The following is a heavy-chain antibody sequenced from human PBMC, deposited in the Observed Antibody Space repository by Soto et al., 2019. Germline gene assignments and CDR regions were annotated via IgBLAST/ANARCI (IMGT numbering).Heavy chain of an antibody. V-gene: IGHV3-7*01. CDR1: GFTFTNYW. D-gene: IGHD3-3*01. J-gene: IGHJ4*02. CDR2: IKQDGSEK. CDR3: ARDMGVFWSGYPEGGFDY. Sequence: GGSLRLSCAASGFTFTNYWMSWVRQAPGKGLEWVANIKQDGSEKYYADSAKGRSIISRDNAKTSLYLQMNSLRAEDTAVYYCARDMGVFWSGYPEGGFDYWGQGTPVTVSS.